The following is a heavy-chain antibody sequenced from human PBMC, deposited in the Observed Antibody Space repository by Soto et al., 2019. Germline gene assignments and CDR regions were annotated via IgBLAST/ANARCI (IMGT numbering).Heavy chain of an antibody. Sequence: ASVKVSCRASGDTFTCSVMHWLRQAPGQRLEWMGWINAGNGDTKFSQKFQGRVTITRDTSASTAYMELSSLRSEDTAVYYCARVGSSSSPYYYGMDVWGQGTTVTVSS. V-gene: IGHV1-3*01. CDR1: GDTFTCSV. J-gene: IGHJ6*02. CDR3: ARVGSSSSPYYYGMDV. CDR2: INAGNGDT. D-gene: IGHD6-6*01.